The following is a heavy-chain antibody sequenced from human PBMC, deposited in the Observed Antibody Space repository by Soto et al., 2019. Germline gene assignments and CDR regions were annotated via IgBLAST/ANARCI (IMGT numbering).Heavy chain of an antibody. CDR1: GYTFSSYG. CDR2: ISAYNGNT. Sequence: QVQLVQSGAEVKKPGASLKVSCKASGYTFSSYGISWVRQAPGQGLEWMGWISAYNGNTNYAQNLQGRFTMTTDTSTSTAYMELRSLRSDDTAVYYCAKWGPGRYLLDYWGQGTLVTVSS. D-gene: IGHD3-10*01. V-gene: IGHV1-18*01. CDR3: AKWGPGRYLLDY. J-gene: IGHJ4*02.